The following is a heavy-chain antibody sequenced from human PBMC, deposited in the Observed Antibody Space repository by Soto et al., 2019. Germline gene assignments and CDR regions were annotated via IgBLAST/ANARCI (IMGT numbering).Heavy chain of an antibody. J-gene: IGHJ4*02. V-gene: IGHV4-31*03. CDR3: ARQFCGGDCLPPLN. D-gene: IGHD2-21*02. Sequence: QVQLQESGPGLVKPSETLSLTRTLSGGSINSGGYYWTWIRQHPGKGLEWIGYISYSGTTSYNPSLKSRLTISIDTQNQFSLKLSSVTAADTATYYCARQFCGGDCLPPLNLGQGTLVTVSS. CDR2: ISYSGTT. CDR1: GGSINSGGYY.